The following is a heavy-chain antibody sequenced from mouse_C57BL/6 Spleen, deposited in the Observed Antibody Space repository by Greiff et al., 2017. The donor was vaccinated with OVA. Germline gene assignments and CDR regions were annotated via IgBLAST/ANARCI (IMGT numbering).Heavy chain of an antibody. CDR1: GFTFSSYA. D-gene: IGHD1-1*02. V-gene: IGHV5-4*01. CDR3: ARVDCGGSYGYFDV. CDR2: ISDGGSYT. J-gene: IGHJ1*03. Sequence: EVQLVESGGGLVKPGGSLKLSCAASGFTFSSYAMSWVRQTPEKRLEWVATISDGGSYTYYPDNVKGRFTISRDNAKNNLYLQMSHLKSEDTAMYYCARVDCGGSYGYFDVWGTGTTVTVSS.